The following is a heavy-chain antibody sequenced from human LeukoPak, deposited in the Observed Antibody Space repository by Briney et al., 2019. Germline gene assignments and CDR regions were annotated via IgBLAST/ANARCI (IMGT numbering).Heavy chain of an antibody. CDR2: IYYSGST. CDR1: GGSISSYY. J-gene: IGHJ5*02. V-gene: IGHV4-59*01. Sequence: SETLSLTCAVSGGSISSYYWSWIRQPPGKGLEWIGYIYYSGSTNYNTSLKGRVTISVDTSKNQFSLKLSSVTAADTAVYYCARVPVVGATTCDPWGQGTLVTVSS. D-gene: IGHD1-26*01. CDR3: ARVPVVGATTCDP.